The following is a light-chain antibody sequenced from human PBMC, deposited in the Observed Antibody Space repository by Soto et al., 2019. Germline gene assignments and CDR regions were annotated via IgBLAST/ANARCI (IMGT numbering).Light chain of an antibody. J-gene: IGKJ5*01. Sequence: EIVLTQSPGTLSLSPGERATPSCRASQIVGGDTLAWFQQRPGQAPRLVIYGASNRAAGIPDRFSGSGSGTDFTLTVSRLEPEDFAMYYCQQYHWAPDTFGQGTRLEIK. CDR3: QQYHWAPDT. V-gene: IGKV3-20*01. CDR2: GAS. CDR1: QIVGGDT.